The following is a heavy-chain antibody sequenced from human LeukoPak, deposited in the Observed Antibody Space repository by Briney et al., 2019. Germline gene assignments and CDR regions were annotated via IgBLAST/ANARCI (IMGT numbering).Heavy chain of an antibody. CDR2: ISSSGGTM. D-gene: IGHD5-12*01. CDR1: GFTFSDYY. V-gene: IGHV3-11*01. Sequence: GGSLRLSCAASGFTFSDYYMNWIRQAPGKGLEWVSDISSSGGTMYYADSVKGRFTISRDNAKNTLYLQMNSLRAEDTAVYYCAKYIVATPGDYYYYYMDVWGKGTTVTISS. CDR3: AKYIVATPGDYYYYYMDV. J-gene: IGHJ6*03.